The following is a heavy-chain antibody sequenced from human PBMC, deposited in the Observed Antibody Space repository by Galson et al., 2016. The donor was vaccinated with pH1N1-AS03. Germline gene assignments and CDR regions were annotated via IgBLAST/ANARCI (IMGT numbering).Heavy chain of an antibody. D-gene: IGHD2/OR15-2a*01. CDR3: ALPNSGGNAFEI. CDR2: VYWAETR. Sequence: PALVKPTQTLTLTCSVSGVSVTSSGVGVGWFRQPPGKALEWLALVYWAETRRYSPSLKNRLTITKDSSKNQVVLTVTSVDPMDIATDFCALPNSGGNAFEIWGPGTMVTVSS. V-gene: IGHV2-5*02. CDR1: GVSVTSSGVG. J-gene: IGHJ3*02.